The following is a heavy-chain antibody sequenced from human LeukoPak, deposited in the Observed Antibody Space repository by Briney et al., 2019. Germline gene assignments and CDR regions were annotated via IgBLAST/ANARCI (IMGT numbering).Heavy chain of an antibody. V-gene: IGHV4-34*01. Sequence: NPSETLSLTCAVYGGSFSGYYWSWIRQPPGKGLEWIGEINHSGSTNYNPSLKSRVTISVDTSKNQFSLKLSSVTAADTAVYYCARGPTYYDFWSGYYPYYFDYWGQGTLVTVSS. CDR1: GGSFSGYY. D-gene: IGHD3-3*01. CDR2: INHSGST. CDR3: ARGPTYYDFWSGYYPYYFDY. J-gene: IGHJ4*02.